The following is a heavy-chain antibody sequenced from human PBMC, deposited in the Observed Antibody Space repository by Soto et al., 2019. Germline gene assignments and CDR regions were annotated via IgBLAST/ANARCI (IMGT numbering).Heavy chain of an antibody. CDR3: ARISQSNWNYRAHFDY. D-gene: IGHD1-7*01. CDR2: IYCSGST. CDR1: GGSISSGGYY. Sequence: QVQLQESGPGLVKPSQTLSLTCTVSGGSISSGGYYWSWIRQHPGKGLEWIGYIYCSGSTYYNPSLKSRVTISVDTSKNQFSLKLSSVTAADTAVYYCARISQSNWNYRAHFDYWGQGTLVTVSS. V-gene: IGHV4-31*03. J-gene: IGHJ4*02.